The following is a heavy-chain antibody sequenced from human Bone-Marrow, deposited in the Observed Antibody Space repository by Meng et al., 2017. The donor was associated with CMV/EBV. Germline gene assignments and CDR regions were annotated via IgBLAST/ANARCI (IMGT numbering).Heavy chain of an antibody. V-gene: IGHV3-43*01. Sequence: GESLKISCAASGFTLSSYTMHWVRQAPEKGLEWVSLISWDGASTFYSDSVKGRFAISRDNSRNSVHLQRYSLRTEDTALYYCAKGRGYYYGLAIDYWGQGTRVTVYS. D-gene: IGHD5-18*01. CDR3: AKGRGYYYGLAIDY. CDR2: ISWDGAST. J-gene: IGHJ4*02. CDR1: GFTLSSYT.